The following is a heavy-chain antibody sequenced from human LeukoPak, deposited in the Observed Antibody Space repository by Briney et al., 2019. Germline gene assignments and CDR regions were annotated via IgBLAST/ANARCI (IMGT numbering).Heavy chain of an antibody. CDR1: GGSISSGGYY. D-gene: IGHD6-13*01. Sequence: SQTLSLTCTVSGGSISSGGYYWSWIRQHPGKGLEWIGYIYYSGSTYYNPSLKSRVTISVDTSKNQFSLKLSSVTAADTAVYYCARVVAPGYGSSWCIDYWGQGTLVTVSS. J-gene: IGHJ4*02. CDR2: IYYSGST. CDR3: ARVVAPGYGSSWCIDY. V-gene: IGHV4-31*03.